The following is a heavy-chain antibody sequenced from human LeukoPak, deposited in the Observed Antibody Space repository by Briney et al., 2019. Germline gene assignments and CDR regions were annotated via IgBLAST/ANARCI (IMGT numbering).Heavy chain of an antibody. CDR3: ASNTYYSSGYSYYYYYYMDV. V-gene: IGHV3-74*01. Sequence: GGSLRLSCAASGFTFSSYWMHWVRQAPGKGLVWVSRINSDGSSTSYADSVKGRFTISRDNAKNTLYLQMNSLRAEDTAVYYCASNTYYSSGYSYYYYYYMDVWGKGTTVTVSS. J-gene: IGHJ6*03. D-gene: IGHD3-22*01. CDR1: GFTFSSYW. CDR2: INSDGSST.